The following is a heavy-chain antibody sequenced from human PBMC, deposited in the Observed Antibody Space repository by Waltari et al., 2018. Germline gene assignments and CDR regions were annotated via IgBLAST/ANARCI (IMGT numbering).Heavy chain of an antibody. CDR3: ARGALAAAGTLYYFDY. J-gene: IGHJ4*02. CDR1: GFTFSSYS. D-gene: IGHD6-13*01. CDR2: ISSSSSYR. Sequence: EVQLVESGGGLVKPGGSLRLSCAASGFTFSSYSKNWVRQAPGKGLEWVSSISSSSSYRYYADSVKGRFTISRDNAKNSLYLQMNSLRAEDTAVYYCARGALAAAGTLYYFDYWGQGTLVTVSS. V-gene: IGHV3-21*01.